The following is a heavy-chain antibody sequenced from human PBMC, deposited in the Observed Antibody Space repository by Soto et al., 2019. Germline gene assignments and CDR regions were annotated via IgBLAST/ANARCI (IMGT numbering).Heavy chain of an antibody. Sequence: QVQLVQSGAEVKKPGASVKVSCKASGYTFTSYAMHWVRQAPGQRLEWMGWINAGNGNTKYSQKFQGRVTLTRDTSESTAYMAMSSLRSEDTAVYYCARSAPPIDYWGQGTLVTVSS. V-gene: IGHV1-3*01. J-gene: IGHJ4*02. CDR1: GYTFTSYA. CDR3: ARSAPPIDY. CDR2: INAGNGNT.